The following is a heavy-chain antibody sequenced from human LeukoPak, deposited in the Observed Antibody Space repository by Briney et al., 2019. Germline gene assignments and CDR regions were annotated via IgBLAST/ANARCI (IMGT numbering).Heavy chain of an antibody. CDR2: INPNSGGT. V-gene: IGHV1-2*02. CDR1: GYTFTGFY. CDR3: AREIPSNWNDAFDY. J-gene: IGHJ4*02. D-gene: IGHD1-20*01. Sequence: ASVKVSCKASGYTFTGFYVHWLRQAPGQGPEWMGWINPNSGGTKYAQKFQGKVALTSDSSISTAYMEVSRLQSGDTAIYYCAREIPSNWNDAFDYWGQGTLVTVSS.